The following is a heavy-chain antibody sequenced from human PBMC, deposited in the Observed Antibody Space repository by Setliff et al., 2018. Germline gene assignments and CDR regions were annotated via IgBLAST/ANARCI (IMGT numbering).Heavy chain of an antibody. CDR3: AGTCSGSGCYAGLES. CDR1: GFTFSTYR. Sequence: LRLSCAASGFTFSTYRMHWVRQAPGKGLEWVAVIWDDGGNKYHADSVKGRFTISRDNSKNTLYLQMNSLRPDDTAVYYCAGTCSGSGCYAGLESWGQGTPVTVSS. D-gene: IGHD2-15*01. V-gene: IGHV3-33*08. J-gene: IGHJ4*02. CDR2: IWDDGGNK.